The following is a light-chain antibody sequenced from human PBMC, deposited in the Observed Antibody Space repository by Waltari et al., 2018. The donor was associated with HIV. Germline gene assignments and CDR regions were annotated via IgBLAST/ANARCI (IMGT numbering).Light chain of an antibody. Sequence: DLVMTQSPPSLPVTPGEPASMSCRSSKSLLHKNKKNYLDWILQKTGQPPQVLMHLGSNRASGAPDRFSGSGSGKDFTLKISRVEAENAGVYFCMHALQTPFTFGPGTKVEIK. CDR3: MHALQTPFT. J-gene: IGKJ3*01. CDR2: LGS. V-gene: IGKV2-28*01. CDR1: KSLLHKNKKNY.